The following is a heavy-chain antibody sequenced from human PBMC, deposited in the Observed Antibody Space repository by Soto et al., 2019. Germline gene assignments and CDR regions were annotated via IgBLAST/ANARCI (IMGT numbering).Heavy chain of an antibody. V-gene: IGHV3-23*01. Sequence: EVQLLESGGGLVQPGGSLRLSCAASGFTFSSYAVSWARQAPGKGLEWVSSIGVSGGGAYYADSVKGRFTISRDNSRNALYLQMNSLRAEDTAVYYCAKNYFFDSWGQGTLVTVSS. CDR1: GFTFSSYA. CDR3: AKNYFFDS. J-gene: IGHJ4*02. CDR2: IGVSGGGA.